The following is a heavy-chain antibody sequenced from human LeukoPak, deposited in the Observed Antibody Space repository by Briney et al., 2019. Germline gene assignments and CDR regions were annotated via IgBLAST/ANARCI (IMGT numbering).Heavy chain of an antibody. V-gene: IGHV3-23*01. CDR2: ISGSGGST. J-gene: IGHJ4*02. D-gene: IGHD6-19*01. Sequence: SGGSLRLSCAASGFTFSSYAMSWVRQAPGKGLEWVSAISGSGGSTYYADSVKGRFTISRDNSKNTLYLQMNSLRAEDMAVYYCAKDLAVAPLFKWGQGTLVTVSS. CDR3: AKDLAVAPLFK. CDR1: GFTFSSYA.